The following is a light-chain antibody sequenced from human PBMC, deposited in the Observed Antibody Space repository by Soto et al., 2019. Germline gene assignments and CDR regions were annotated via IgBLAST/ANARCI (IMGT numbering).Light chain of an antibody. CDR2: LGS. CDR3: MQALHTPRT. J-gene: IGKJ1*01. V-gene: IGKV2-28*01. CDR1: QSLLHSNGYNY. Sequence: VMTQSPLSLPVTPGEPASISCRSSQSLLHSNGYNYLDWCLQKPGQSPQLLIYLGSNRAAGVPHKDSGTGSATDFTLKISRVEAGDVGVYYCMQALHTPRTFGEGTKVEIK.